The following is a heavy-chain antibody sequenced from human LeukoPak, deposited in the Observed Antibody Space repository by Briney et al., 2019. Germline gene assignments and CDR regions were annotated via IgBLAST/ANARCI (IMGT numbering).Heavy chain of an antibody. V-gene: IGHV4-59*01. D-gene: IGHD6-13*01. Sequence: SETLSLTCTVSGGSISSYYWSWIRQPPGKGLEWIGYIYYSGSTNYNPSLKSRVTISVDTSKNQFSLKLSSVTAADTAVYYCARGQRIAAAPFDYWGQGTLVTVSS. CDR2: IYYSGST. CDR3: ARGQRIAAAPFDY. CDR1: GGSISSYY. J-gene: IGHJ4*02.